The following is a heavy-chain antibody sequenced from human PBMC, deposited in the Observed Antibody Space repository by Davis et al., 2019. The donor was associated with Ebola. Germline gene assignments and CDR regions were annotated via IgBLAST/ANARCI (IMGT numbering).Heavy chain of an antibody. CDR1: GFTFDDYA. Sequence: SLKISCAASGFTFDDYAMHWVRQPPGKGLEWVSGISWTSGIIGYADSVKGRFTISRDNAKNSLYLQMNSLRIEDTALYYCAKGDSRNPDEFQSWGKGILVTVSS. CDR2: ISWTSGII. CDR3: AKGDSRNPDEFQS. J-gene: IGHJ5*02. V-gene: IGHV3-9*01.